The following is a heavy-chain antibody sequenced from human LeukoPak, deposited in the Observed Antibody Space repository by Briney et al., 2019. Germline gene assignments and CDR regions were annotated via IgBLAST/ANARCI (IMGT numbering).Heavy chain of an antibody. CDR3: IKPYYYDNSDNYYPDC. J-gene: IGHJ4*02. V-gene: IGHV1-18*01. CDR2: ISGYSGDT. CDR1: GGTFSSYA. D-gene: IGHD3-22*01. Sequence: ASVKVSCKASGGTFSSYAISWVRQAPGQGLEWMGWISGYSGDTKYAQKLQGRVTMTTDTSTNTAYMELRSLRSDDTAVYYCIKPYYYDNSDNYYPDCWGQGSLVTVSS.